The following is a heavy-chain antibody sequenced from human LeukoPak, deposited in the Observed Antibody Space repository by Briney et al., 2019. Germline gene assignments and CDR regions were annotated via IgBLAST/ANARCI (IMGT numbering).Heavy chain of an antibody. J-gene: IGHJ4*02. CDR3: ARHVGEITIFD. CDR1: GGSISSGYY. CDR2: IYYSGST. D-gene: IGHD3-3*01. Sequence: SQTLSLTCTVSGGSISSGYYWSWIRQHPGKGLEWIGYIYYSGSTYYNPSLKSRVTISVDTSKNQFSLKLSSVTAADTAVYYCARHVGEITIFDWGQGTLVTVSS. V-gene: IGHV4-30-4*08.